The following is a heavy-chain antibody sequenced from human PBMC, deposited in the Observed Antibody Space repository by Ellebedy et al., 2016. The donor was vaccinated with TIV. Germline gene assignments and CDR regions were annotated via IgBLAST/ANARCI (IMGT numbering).Heavy chain of an antibody. V-gene: IGHV3-13*01. Sequence: GESLKISXAASGFTFSSYDMHWVLQATGKGLEWVSAIGTAGDTYYPGSVKGRFTISRGNAKNSLYLQMNSLRADDTAIYYCATLPTTSRFDYWGQGTLVTVSS. CDR3: ATLPTTSRFDY. D-gene: IGHD1-14*01. J-gene: IGHJ4*02. CDR1: GFTFSSYD. CDR2: IGTAGDT.